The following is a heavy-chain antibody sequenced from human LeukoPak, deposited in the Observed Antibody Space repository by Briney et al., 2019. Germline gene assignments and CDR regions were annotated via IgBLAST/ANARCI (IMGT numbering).Heavy chain of an antibody. CDR1: GGSISSSSYY. V-gene: IGHV4-39*01. CDR2: IYYSGST. D-gene: IGHD3-9*01. CDR3: ARLFDWLPYLDY. J-gene: IGHJ4*02. Sequence: SATLSLTCTVPGGSISSSSYYWGWIRQPPGKGLEWIGSIYYSGSTYYNPSLKSRVTISVDTSKNQFSLKLSSVTAADTAVYYCARLFDWLPYLDYCGQGTLVTVSS.